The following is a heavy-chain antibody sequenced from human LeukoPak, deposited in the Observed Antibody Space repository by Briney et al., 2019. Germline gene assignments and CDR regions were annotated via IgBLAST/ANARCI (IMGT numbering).Heavy chain of an antibody. CDR2: ISGSGGST. J-gene: IGHJ4*02. CDR1: GFTFSSYA. CDR3: AKVPYGDYLYYFDY. Sequence: PGGSLRLSCAASGFTFSSYAMSWVRQAPGKGLEWVPAISGSGGSTYYADSVKGRFTISRDNSKNTLYLQMNSLRAEDTAVYYCAKVPYGDYLYYFDYWGQGTLVTVSS. V-gene: IGHV3-23*01. D-gene: IGHD4-17*01.